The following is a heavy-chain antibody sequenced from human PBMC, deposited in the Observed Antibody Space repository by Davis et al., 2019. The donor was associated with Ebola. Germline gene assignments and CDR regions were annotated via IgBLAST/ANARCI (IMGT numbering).Heavy chain of an antibody. CDR2: TYYSFKWYD. V-gene: IGHV6-1*01. CDR1: GDSVAGGSGG. Sequence: PSETLSLTCAISGDSVAGGSGGWTWTRQSPSRGLEWLGRTYYSFKWYDGYAASVKSRIKISTDTAKNQFPLHLNSVTPEDTAVYSCARGWLRSGLDVWGKGAAVIVSS. CDR3: ARGWLRSGLDV. D-gene: IGHD5-12*01. J-gene: IGHJ6*04.